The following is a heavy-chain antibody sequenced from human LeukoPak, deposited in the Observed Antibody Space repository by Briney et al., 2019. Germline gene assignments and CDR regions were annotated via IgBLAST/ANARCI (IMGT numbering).Heavy chain of an antibody. Sequence: SGPTLVKPTQTLTLTCTFSGSSLSTSGLGVGWIRQPPGKALEWLALIYWDDDKRYSPSLKSRLTITKDTSKNQVVLTMTKMDPVDTATYYCAHYIAARNWFDPWGQGTLVTVSS. CDR3: AHYIAARNWFDP. V-gene: IGHV2-5*02. J-gene: IGHJ5*02. CDR2: IYWDDDK. D-gene: IGHD6-6*01. CDR1: GSSLSTSGLG.